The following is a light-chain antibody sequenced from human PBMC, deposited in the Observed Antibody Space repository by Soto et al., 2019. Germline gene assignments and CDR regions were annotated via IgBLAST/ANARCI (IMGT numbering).Light chain of an antibody. V-gene: IGKV3-20*01. Sequence: DIVLTQSPGTLSLSPGERATLSCRASQSVSSNHLAWYQQKPGQAPRLLIYGGSSRATGIPVRFSGSGSGTDFTLTISRLEPEDFAVYYCHQSVVSRWTFGQGTKVDIK. J-gene: IGKJ1*01. CDR2: GGS. CDR3: HQSVVSRWT. CDR1: QSVSSNH.